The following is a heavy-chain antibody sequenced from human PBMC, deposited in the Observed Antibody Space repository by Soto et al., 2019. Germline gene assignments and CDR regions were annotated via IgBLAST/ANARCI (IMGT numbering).Heavy chain of an antibody. V-gene: IGHV4-59*01. J-gene: IGHJ5*02. Sequence: HVQLQESGPGLVKPSETLSLTCSVSGGPISDFYWSWIRQPPGKGLEWIGYIYQGGASDYNPSLKSRATIFVDPSKNQFSLKLTSVSAADTAVYYCAGVKRDLLDRWGQGTLVTVSS. D-gene: IGHD1-26*01. CDR2: IYQGGAS. CDR3: AGVKRDLLDR. CDR1: GGPISDFY.